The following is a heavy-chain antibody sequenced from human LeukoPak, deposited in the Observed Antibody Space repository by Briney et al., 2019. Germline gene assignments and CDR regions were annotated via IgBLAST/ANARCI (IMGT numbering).Heavy chain of an antibody. CDR3: ARGAVVAATIGWFDP. Sequence: SVKVSCKASGGTFSSYAISWVRQAPGQGLEWMGGIIPIFGTANYAQKFQGRVTITTDESTSTAYMELSSLRSEDTAVYYCARGAVVAATIGWFDPWGQGTLVTVSS. CDR1: GGTFSSYA. V-gene: IGHV1-69*05. J-gene: IGHJ5*02. CDR2: IIPIFGTA. D-gene: IGHD2-15*01.